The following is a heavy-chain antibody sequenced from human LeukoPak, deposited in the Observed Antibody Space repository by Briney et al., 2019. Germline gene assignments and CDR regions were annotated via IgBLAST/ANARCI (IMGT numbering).Heavy chain of an antibody. CDR2: ISSNGGST. Sequence: GGYLRLTCAASGFTFSSYAMHWVRQAPGKGLEYVSAISSNGGSTYYANSVKGRFTISRDNSKNTLYLQMGSLRAEDMAVYYCARARESRGYSYGPAAYWGQGTLVTVSS. J-gene: IGHJ4*02. CDR3: ARARESRGYSYGPAAY. D-gene: IGHD5-18*01. CDR1: GFTFSSYA. V-gene: IGHV3-64*01.